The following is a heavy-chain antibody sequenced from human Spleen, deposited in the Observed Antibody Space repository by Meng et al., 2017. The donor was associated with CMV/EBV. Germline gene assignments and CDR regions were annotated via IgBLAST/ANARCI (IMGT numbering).Heavy chain of an antibody. CDR1: GGSVSSGSYY. CDR2: VYYSGTT. D-gene: IGHD1-26*01. J-gene: IGHJ5*02. V-gene: IGHV4-61*01. CDR3: ARGLGGSYGWFDP. Sequence: SETLSLTCTVSGGSVSSGSYYWSWIRQPPGKGLEWIGFVYYSGTTNYNPSLKSRVTISVDTSKNQFSLKLSSVTAADAAVYYCARGLGGSYGWFDPWGQGTLVTVSS.